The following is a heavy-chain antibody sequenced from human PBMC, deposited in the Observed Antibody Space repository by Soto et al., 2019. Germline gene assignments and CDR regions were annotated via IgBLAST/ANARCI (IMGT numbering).Heavy chain of an antibody. J-gene: IGHJ4*02. V-gene: IGHV3-13*04. Sequence: GGSLSLSCAASGFTFSSYDMHWVRQPTGKGLEWVSAIGTAGDTYYPDSVKGRFAISRENAKNSLYLQMNSLRAGDTAVYYCARVLRGYSGFEDYYDYWGQGALVTVSS. CDR1: GFTFSSYD. CDR3: ARVLRGYSGFEDYYDY. D-gene: IGHD5-12*01. CDR2: IGTAGDT.